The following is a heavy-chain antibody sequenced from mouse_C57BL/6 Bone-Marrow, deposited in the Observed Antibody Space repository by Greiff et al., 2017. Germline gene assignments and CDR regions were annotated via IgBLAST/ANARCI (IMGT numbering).Heavy chain of an antibody. J-gene: IGHJ4*01. Sequence: QVQLQQSGPELVKPGASVTISCKASGYAFSSSWMNWVKQRPGKGLEWIGRIYPGDGDTNYNGKFKGKATLTADKSSSTAYMQLSSLTSEDSAVYFCARSAYGNYPMDYWGQGTSVTVSS. CDR2: IYPGDGDT. D-gene: IGHD2-1*01. V-gene: IGHV1-82*01. CDR3: ARSAYGNYPMDY. CDR1: GYAFSSSW.